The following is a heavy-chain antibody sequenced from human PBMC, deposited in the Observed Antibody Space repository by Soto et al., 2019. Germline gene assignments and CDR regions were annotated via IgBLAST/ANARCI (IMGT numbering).Heavy chain of an antibody. CDR3: ASSVGATLHNWFDP. V-gene: IGHV4-31*03. Sequence: SETLSLTCTVSGGSISSGGYYWSWIRQHPGKGLEWIGYIYYSGSTYYNPSLKSRVTISVDTSKNQFSLKLSSVTAADTAVYYCASSVGATLHNWFDPWGQGTLVTVSS. J-gene: IGHJ5*02. CDR1: GGSISSGGYY. CDR2: IYYSGST. D-gene: IGHD1-26*01.